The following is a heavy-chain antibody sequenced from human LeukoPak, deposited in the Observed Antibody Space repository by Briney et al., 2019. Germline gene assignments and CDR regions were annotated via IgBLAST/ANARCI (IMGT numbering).Heavy chain of an antibody. V-gene: IGHV3-48*03. CDR2: ISSSGSTI. J-gene: IGHJ4*02. D-gene: IGHD5-18*01. Sequence: GGSLRLSCAASGFTFSSYEMNWVRQAPGKGLEWVSYISSSGSTIYYAESVKGRVTISRDNAKNSLYLQMNSLRAEDTAGYYCASGRTWLQPMYYFAYWGQGPLVTLPS. CDR3: ASGRTWLQPMYYFAY. CDR1: GFTFSSYE.